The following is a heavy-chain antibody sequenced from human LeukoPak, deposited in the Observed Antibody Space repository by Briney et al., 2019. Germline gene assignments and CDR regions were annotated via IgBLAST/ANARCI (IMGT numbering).Heavy chain of an antibody. CDR3: ASGYDSSGYYYGFDY. Sequence: PGGSLRLSCAASGFTFSSYWMSWVRQAPGKGLEWVANIKQDGSEKYYVDSVKGRFTISRDNAKNSLYLQMNSLRAEDTAVYYCASGYDSSGYYYGFDYWGQGTQVTVSS. V-gene: IGHV3-7*01. J-gene: IGHJ4*02. D-gene: IGHD3-22*01. CDR2: IKQDGSEK. CDR1: GFTFSSYW.